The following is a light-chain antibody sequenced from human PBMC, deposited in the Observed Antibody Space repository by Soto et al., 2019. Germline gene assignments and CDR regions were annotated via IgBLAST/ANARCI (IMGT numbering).Light chain of an antibody. CDR3: QQYGSSPPFT. V-gene: IGKV3-20*01. Sequence: EIVLTQSPGTLSLSPGERATLSCRASQSVSSSYLAWYQQKPGQAPRLLIYGASSRATGIPDRFGGSGSGTDVTLTISRLEPEDCAVYYCQQYGSSPPFTVGQGTKVEIK. CDR1: QSVSSSY. CDR2: GAS. J-gene: IGKJ1*01.